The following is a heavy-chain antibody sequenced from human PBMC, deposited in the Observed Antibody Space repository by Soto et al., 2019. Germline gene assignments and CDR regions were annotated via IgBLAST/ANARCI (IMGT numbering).Heavy chain of an antibody. D-gene: IGHD6-19*01. CDR2: IIPKFGSK. J-gene: IGHJ6*02. CDR1: EGTFRNYA. Sequence: QVQLVQSGAEVKRPGSSVKVSCKASEGTFRNYAISWVRQAPGQGLEWMGGIIPKFGSKNSAQKFQGRVTITADEYTSTAYMGLSSLRAEDTAVYYGAREKGQAVAGDYYYYYGMDVWGQGTTVTVSS. V-gene: IGHV1-69*01. CDR3: AREKGQAVAGDYYYYYGMDV.